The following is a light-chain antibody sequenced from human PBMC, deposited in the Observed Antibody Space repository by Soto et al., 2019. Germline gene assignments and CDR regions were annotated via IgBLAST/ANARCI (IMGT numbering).Light chain of an antibody. Sequence: DIQMTQSPSSLSASVGDRVTFTCRATHVITNSLAWYQQKPGKVPNLLIYATSYLKSGVPSRFSGSGSGTDFTLTISSLQPEDGATYYCQKYDSVPYTFGQGTKLEIK. CDR2: ATS. J-gene: IGKJ2*01. CDR3: QKYDSVPYT. CDR1: HVITNS. V-gene: IGKV1-27*01.